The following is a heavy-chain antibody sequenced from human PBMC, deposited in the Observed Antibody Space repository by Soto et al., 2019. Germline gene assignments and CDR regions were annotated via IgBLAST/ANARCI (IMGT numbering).Heavy chain of an antibody. CDR2: IFYTGTS. J-gene: IGHJ5*02. Sequence: QVQLQESGPGLVKPSQTLSLTCAVSGGSINTGGYYWGWIRHLPGEGLEWIGHIFYTGTSYYNPFLRSRVTMSIDTSANQFSLHLYSVTAADTAMYYCERSLDTTPDTFFTWFDPWGQGILVTVSS. D-gene: IGHD2-15*01. V-gene: IGHV4-31*11. CDR1: GGSINTGGYY. CDR3: ERSLDTTPDTFFTWFDP.